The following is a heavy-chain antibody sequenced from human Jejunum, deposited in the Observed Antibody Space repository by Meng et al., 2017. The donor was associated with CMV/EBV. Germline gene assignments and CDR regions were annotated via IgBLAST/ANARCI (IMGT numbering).Heavy chain of an antibody. D-gene: IGHD2-2*01. Sequence: RYNMNWVRQAPGKGPEWVSFISGSSNYIFYAESMKGRFTISRDNAKNLLYLQMNSLRDEDTAVYYCAREAGPGIVVTTAASYFDQWGQGTLVTVSS. V-gene: IGHV3-21*01. CDR2: ISGSSNYI. CDR1: RYN. CDR3: AREAGPGIVVTTAASYFDQ. J-gene: IGHJ4*02.